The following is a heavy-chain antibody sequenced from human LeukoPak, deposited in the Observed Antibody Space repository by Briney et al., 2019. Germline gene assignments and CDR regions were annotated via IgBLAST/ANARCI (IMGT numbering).Heavy chain of an antibody. CDR2: ISSSSSTI. CDR1: GFTFSSCS. D-gene: IGHD3-22*01. J-gene: IGHJ3*02. Sequence: GGSLRLSCAASGFTFSSCSMNWVRQAPGKGLEWVSYISSSSSTIYYADSVKGRFTISRDNAKNSLYLQMNSLRAEDTAVYYCARDRVTYYYDSSGPRDAFDIWGQGTMVTVSS. CDR3: ARDRVTYYYDSSGPRDAFDI. V-gene: IGHV3-48*04.